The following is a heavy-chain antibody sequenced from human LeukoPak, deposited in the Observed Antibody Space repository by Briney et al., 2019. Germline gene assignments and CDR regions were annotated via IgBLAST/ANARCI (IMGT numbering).Heavy chain of an antibody. CDR2: ISGSGGST. D-gene: IGHD6-13*01. J-gene: IGHJ4*02. V-gene: IGHV3-23*01. CDR1: GFTFSSYA. CDR3: AKAGSPAYSSGWYYFDY. Sequence: GGSLRLSCAASGFTFSSYAMSWVRQAPGKGLEWVSAISGSGGSTYYADSVKGRFTISRDNSKNTLYLQMNSLRAEDTAVYYCAKAGSPAYSSGWYYFDYWGQGTLVTVSS.